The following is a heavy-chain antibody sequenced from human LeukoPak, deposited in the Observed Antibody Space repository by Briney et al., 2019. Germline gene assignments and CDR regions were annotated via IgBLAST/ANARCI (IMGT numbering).Heavy chain of an antibody. CDR1: GGSFSGYY. Sequence: SETLSLTCAVYGGSFSGYYWSWIRQSPGKGLEWIGEISHSGSTYYNPSLKSRVTISLDTSKNQFSLKLTSVTAADTAIYYCARGVSDQNWGQGTLVTVSS. V-gene: IGHV4-34*01. J-gene: IGHJ4*02. CDR3: ARGVSDQN. CDR2: ISHSGST.